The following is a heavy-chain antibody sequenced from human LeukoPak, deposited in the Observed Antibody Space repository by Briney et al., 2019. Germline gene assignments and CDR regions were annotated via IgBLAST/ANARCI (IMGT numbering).Heavy chain of an antibody. CDR3: ARDLARYSSGSTSDY. CDR2: ISYDGSNK. V-gene: IGHV3-30-3*01. CDR1: VFTFSSYA. D-gene: IGHD3-22*01. J-gene: IGHJ4*02. Sequence: GGSLRLSCAGSVFTFSSYAMHWVRQAPGKGLEWVAVISYDGSNKYYADSVKGRFTISRDNSKNTLYLQMNSLRAEDTAVYYCARDLARYSSGSTSDYWGQGTLVTVSS.